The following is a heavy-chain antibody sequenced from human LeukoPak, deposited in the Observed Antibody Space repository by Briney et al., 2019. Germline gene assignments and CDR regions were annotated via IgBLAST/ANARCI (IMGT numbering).Heavy chain of an antibody. D-gene: IGHD5-18*01. CDR2: ISVSGGGT. CDR1: GFTFSNYV. Sequence: GGSLRLSCAASGFTFSNYVISWVRQAPGKGLQWVSTISVSGGGTNYADSVKGRFTISRDNSKNTLYLQMNSLRAEDTAVYYCAKDLGLNTAMTRPLVDYWGQGTLVTVSS. V-gene: IGHV3-23*01. CDR3: AKDLGLNTAMTRPLVDY. J-gene: IGHJ4*02.